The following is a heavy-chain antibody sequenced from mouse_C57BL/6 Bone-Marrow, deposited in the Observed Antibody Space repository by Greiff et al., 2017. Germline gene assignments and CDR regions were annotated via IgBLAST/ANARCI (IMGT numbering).Heavy chain of an antibody. CDR1: GYAFSSSW. CDR3: ARSYYGPELAMDY. CDR2: IYPGDGDT. Sequence: QVQLQQSGPELVKPGASVKISCKASGYAFSSSWMNWVKQRPGKGLEWIGRIYPGDGDTNYNGKFKGKATLTADKSSSTAYMQLSSLTSEDSAVYFCARSYYGPELAMDYWGQGTSVTVSS. V-gene: IGHV1-82*01. D-gene: IGHD2-10*01. J-gene: IGHJ4*01.